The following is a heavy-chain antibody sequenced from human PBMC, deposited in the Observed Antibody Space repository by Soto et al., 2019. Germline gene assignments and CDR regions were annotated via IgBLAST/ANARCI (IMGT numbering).Heavy chain of an antibody. CDR2: SYYSGST. CDR1: GGSISSYY. J-gene: IGHJ6*02. Sequence: PSETLSLTCTVSGGSISSYYWSWIRQPPGKGLEWIGYSYYSGSTNYNPSLKSRVTISVDTSKNQFSLKLSSVTGADTAVYYCARSITIFGVANYYYFGMDVWGQGTTVTLSS. V-gene: IGHV4-59*01. CDR3: ARSITIFGVANYYYFGMDV. D-gene: IGHD3-3*01.